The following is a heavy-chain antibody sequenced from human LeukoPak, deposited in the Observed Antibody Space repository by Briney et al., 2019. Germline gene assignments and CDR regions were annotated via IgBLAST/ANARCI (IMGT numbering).Heavy chain of an antibody. Sequence: GESLKISCKHFGHSFTTYWIGWVRQMPGKGLEWMGTFNPGDSDIRYSPSLQGQVTISVDKSISTAYLQWSSLKASDTAMYYCARSAGSGSYYNSRFDPWGQGTLVTVSS. CDR3: ARSAGSGSYYNSRFDP. D-gene: IGHD3-10*01. J-gene: IGHJ5*02. V-gene: IGHV5-51*01. CDR2: FNPGDSDI. CDR1: GHSFTTYW.